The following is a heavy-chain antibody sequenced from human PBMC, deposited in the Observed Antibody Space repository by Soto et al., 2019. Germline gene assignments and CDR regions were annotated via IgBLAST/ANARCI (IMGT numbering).Heavy chain of an antibody. J-gene: IGHJ4*02. D-gene: IGHD6-19*01. CDR1: GFTFDDYA. CDR3: AKDIGIAVDDDLEGFDY. V-gene: IGHV3-9*01. Sequence: EVQLVESGGGLVQPGRSLRLSCAASGFTFDDYAMHWVRQAPGKGLEWVSGISWNSGSIGYADSVKGRFTISRDNAKNSLYLQMNSLRAEDTALYYCAKDIGIAVDDDLEGFDYWGQGTLVTFSS. CDR2: ISWNSGSI.